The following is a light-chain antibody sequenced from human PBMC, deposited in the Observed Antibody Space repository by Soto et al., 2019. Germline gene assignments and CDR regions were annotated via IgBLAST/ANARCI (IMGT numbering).Light chain of an antibody. J-gene: IGLJ2*01. CDR3: ASWDDSLTGVV. V-gene: IGLV1-44*01. Sequence: QSVLTQPPSASGAPGQRVIISCSGSSSNIGTKTVSWYQQLPGTAPKLLIYTDNQRPSGVPDRFSGSKSGTSASLAISGLQSEDEADYYCASWDDSLTGVVFGGGTHLSVL. CDR1: SSNIGTKT. CDR2: TDN.